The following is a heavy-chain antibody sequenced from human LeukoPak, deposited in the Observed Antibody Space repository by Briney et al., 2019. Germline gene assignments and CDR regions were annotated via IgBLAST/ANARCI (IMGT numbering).Heavy chain of an antibody. V-gene: IGHV4-59*08. D-gene: IGHD6-19*01. CDR2: INYSGST. Sequence: SETLSLTCTLSGGSISSYYWSWIRQPPGKGLEWIGYINYSGSTNYNPSLKSRVTISVDTSKNQFSLKLSSVTAADTAVYYCARLSGWYRPVHFDYWGQGTLVTVSS. J-gene: IGHJ4*02. CDR3: ARLSGWYRPVHFDY. CDR1: GGSISSYY.